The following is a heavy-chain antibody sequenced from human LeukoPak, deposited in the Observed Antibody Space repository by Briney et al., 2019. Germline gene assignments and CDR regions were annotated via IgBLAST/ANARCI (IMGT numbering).Heavy chain of an antibody. Sequence: SETLSLTCTASGGSVSSGSYYWGWIRQPPGTGLEWIGSIYYSGSTYYNPSLKSRVTISVDTSKNQFSLKLSSVTAADTAVYYCARQSYYERVVDYWGQGTLVTVSS. CDR2: IYYSGST. CDR3: ARQSYYERVVDY. J-gene: IGHJ4*02. CDR1: GGSVSSGSYY. D-gene: IGHD1-26*01. V-gene: IGHV4-39*01.